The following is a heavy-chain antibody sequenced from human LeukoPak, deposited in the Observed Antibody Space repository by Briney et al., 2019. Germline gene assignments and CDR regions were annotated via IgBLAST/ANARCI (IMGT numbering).Heavy chain of an antibody. CDR1: GFTFSDYY. D-gene: IGHD6-13*01. CDR3: ARDLAAAGTEYFQH. V-gene: IGHV3-11*06. Sequence: GGSLRLSCAASGFTFSDYYMSWICLAPGKGLEWVSYISSSSSYTNYADSVKGRFTISRDNAKNSLYLQMNSLRAEDTAVYYCARDLAAAGTEYFQHWGQGTLVTVSS. CDR2: ISSSSSYT. J-gene: IGHJ1*01.